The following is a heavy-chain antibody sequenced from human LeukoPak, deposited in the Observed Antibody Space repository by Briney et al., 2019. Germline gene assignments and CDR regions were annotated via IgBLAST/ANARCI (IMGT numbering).Heavy chain of an antibody. CDR2: INPSGGST. D-gene: IGHD3-16*01. CDR3: ARMDQWGNRKPFDY. Sequence: ASVKVSCKASGYTFTGYYMHWVRQAPGQGLGWMGIINPSGGSTSYAQKFQGRVTMTRDMSTSTVYMELSSLRSDDTAVYYCARMDQWGNRKPFDYWGQGTLVTVSS. J-gene: IGHJ4*02. CDR1: GYTFTGYY. V-gene: IGHV1-46*01.